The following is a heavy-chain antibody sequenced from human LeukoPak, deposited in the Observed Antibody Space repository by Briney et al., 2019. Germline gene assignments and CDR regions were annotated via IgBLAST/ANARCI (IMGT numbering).Heavy chain of an antibody. Sequence: PSETLSLTCTVSGGSISSSGYYWGWVPQPPGKELEWIGSIYYSGSSHYNPSLKSRVSMSRDTAKNQFSLNLSSVTAADTAVYYCARVGVTADFDYWGQGALVTVSS. J-gene: IGHJ4*02. CDR1: GGSISSSGYY. V-gene: IGHV4-39*07. CDR3: ARVGVTADFDY. CDR2: IYYSGSS. D-gene: IGHD1-26*01.